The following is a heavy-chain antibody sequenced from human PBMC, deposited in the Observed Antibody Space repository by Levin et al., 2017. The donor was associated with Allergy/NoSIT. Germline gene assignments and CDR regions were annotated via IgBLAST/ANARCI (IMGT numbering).Heavy chain of an antibody. CDR2: ISGSGGST. J-gene: IGHJ4*02. CDR1: GFTFSSYA. V-gene: IGHV3-23*01. D-gene: IGHD1-26*01. Sequence: GESLKISCAASGFTFSSYAMSWVRQAPGKGLEWVSAISGSGGSTYYADSVKGRFTISRDNSKNTLYLQMNSLRAEDTAVYYCAKGKGGSYYNWGQGTLVTVSS. CDR3: AKGKGGSYYN.